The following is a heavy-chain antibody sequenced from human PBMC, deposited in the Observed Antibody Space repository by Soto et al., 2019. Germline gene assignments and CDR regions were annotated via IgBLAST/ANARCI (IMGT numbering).Heavy chain of an antibody. J-gene: IGHJ4*02. CDR1: GFTLSSYG. Sequence: QVQLVESGGGVVQPGRSLRLSCAASGFTLSSYGMHWVRQAPGKGLEWVAVIWYDGSNKYYADSVKGRFTISRDNSKNTLYLQMNSLRAEDTAVYYCARAEGDYVWYYFDYWGQGTLVTVSS. CDR3: ARAEGDYVWYYFDY. D-gene: IGHD4-17*01. V-gene: IGHV3-33*01. CDR2: IWYDGSNK.